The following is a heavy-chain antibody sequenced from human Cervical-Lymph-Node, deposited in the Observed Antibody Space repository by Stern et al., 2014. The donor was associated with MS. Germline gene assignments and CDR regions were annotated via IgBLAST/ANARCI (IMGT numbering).Heavy chain of an antibody. CDR1: GYTLTELS. CDR2: CDPEDGET. J-gene: IGHJ4*02. D-gene: IGHD1-26*01. V-gene: IGHV1-24*01. CDR3: ATMVGATDDVFDY. Sequence: VQLEESGAEVKKPGASVKVSCKVSGYTLTELSIHWVRQAPGKGLEWMGGCDPEDGETIYAQKFQGRVSMTEDTSTDTAYMELSSLRSEDTAVYYCATMVGATDDVFDYWGQGTLVTVSS.